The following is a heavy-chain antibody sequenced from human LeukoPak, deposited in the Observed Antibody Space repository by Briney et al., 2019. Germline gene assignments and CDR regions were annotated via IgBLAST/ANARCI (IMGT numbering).Heavy chain of an antibody. CDR3: ARTSISWYGSGSYLDY. J-gene: IGHJ4*02. Sequence: ASVKVSCKASGYTFTSYGISWVRQAPGQGLEWMGWISTYNGNTNYVQKLQGRVTMTTDTSTSTVYMELRSLRSDDTAVYYCARTSISWYGSGSYLDYWGQGTLVTVSS. D-gene: IGHD3-10*01. CDR1: GYTFTSYG. V-gene: IGHV1-18*01. CDR2: ISTYNGNT.